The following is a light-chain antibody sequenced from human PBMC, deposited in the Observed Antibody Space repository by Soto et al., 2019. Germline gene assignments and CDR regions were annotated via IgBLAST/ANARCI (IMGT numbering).Light chain of an antibody. Sequence: EIVLTQSPATLSLSPGERATLSCRASQSVSSSLAWYQQKPGQAPRLLIYDASNRATGIPARFGGSGSGTDFTLTISNLEPEDFAVYYCQQRSNWPLTWTFGQGTKVEIK. J-gene: IGKJ1*01. CDR2: DAS. CDR3: QQRSNWPLTWT. V-gene: IGKV3-11*01. CDR1: QSVSSS.